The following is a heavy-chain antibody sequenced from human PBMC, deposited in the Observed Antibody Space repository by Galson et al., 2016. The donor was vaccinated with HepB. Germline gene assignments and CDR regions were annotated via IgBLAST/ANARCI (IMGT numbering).Heavy chain of an antibody. CDR3: AKDLGSTSVFYYYTMDV. D-gene: IGHD6-13*01. V-gene: IGHV3-23*01. CDR1: GFTFSSYA. Sequence: SLRLSCAASGFTFSSYAINWVRQAPGKGLDWVSTIRSGGVNTYYADSVRGRFTISRDNSKNILFLQRNSLRVEDTAVYFCAKDLGSTSVFYYYTMDVWGQGTTVTVSS. CDR2: IRSGGVNT. J-gene: IGHJ6*02.